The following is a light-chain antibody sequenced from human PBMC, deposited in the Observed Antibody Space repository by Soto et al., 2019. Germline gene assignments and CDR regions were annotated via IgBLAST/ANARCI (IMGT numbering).Light chain of an antibody. CDR1: QTVFSY. J-gene: IGKJ4*01. CDR3: QQRYSWPPLT. V-gene: IGKV3-11*01. CDR2: DAS. Sequence: EVVLTQSPATLSLSPGERATLSCRASQTVFSYLAWYQQKPGQAPRLLIYDASHRAAGIPARFSGSGSGTDFTLTISCLEPEDFAVYYCQQRYSWPPLTFGGGTKVEIK.